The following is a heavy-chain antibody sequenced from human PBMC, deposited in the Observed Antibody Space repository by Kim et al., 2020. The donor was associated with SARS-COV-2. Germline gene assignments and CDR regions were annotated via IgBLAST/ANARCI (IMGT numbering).Heavy chain of an antibody. Sequence: SETLSLTCTVSGGSISSNYYYWGWIRQSPGKGLEWIGSIYYSGSTYYNPSLKSRVTISVDTSKNQFSLKLNSVTAADTAVYYCERSGVPVAPAIDYWGQG. V-gene: IGHV4-39*01. CDR1: GGSISSNYYY. CDR2: IYYSGST. J-gene: IGHJ4*02. D-gene: IGHD6-19*01. CDR3: ERSGVPVAPAIDY.